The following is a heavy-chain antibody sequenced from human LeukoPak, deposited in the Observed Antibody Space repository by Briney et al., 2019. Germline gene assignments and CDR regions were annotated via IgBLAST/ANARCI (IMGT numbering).Heavy chain of an antibody. CDR1: GFTFSSYA. Sequence: TGRSLRLSCAASGFTFSSYAMHWVRQAPGKGLEWVAVISDDGSSKYYADSVKGRFTISRDNSKNTLYLQMNSLRAEDTAVYYCAKAKGDYYYYYYMDVWGKGTTVTISS. CDR3: AKAKGDYYYYYYMDV. CDR2: ISDDGSSK. D-gene: IGHD3-16*01. J-gene: IGHJ6*03. V-gene: IGHV3-30*04.